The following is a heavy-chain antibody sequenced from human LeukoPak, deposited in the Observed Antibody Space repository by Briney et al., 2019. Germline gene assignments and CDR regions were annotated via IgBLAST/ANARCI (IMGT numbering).Heavy chain of an antibody. CDR1: GHSISSGDNY. V-gene: IGHV4-61*02. CDR3: ARTFPTLNYYDSSGYSLLAFDI. D-gene: IGHD3-22*01. CDR2: IYTSGST. Sequence: SETLSLTCTVSGHSISSGDNYWRWIRQPAGKGLEWIGRIYTSGSTHYNPSLKSRVTISGDTSKNQFSLRLSSVTAADTAVYYCARTFPTLNYYDSSGYSLLAFDIWGQGTMVTVSS. J-gene: IGHJ3*02.